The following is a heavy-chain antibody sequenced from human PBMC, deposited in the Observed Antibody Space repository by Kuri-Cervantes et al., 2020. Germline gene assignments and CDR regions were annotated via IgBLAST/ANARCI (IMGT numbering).Heavy chain of an antibody. CDR1: GYTLTGYY. CDR3: ARPYYDSSGYYVFDP. Sequence: ASVKVSCKASGYTLTGYYMHWVRQAPGQGLEWMGWISAYNGNTNYARKLQGRVTMTTDTSTSTAYMELRSLRSDDTAVYYCARPYYDSSGYYVFDPRGQGTLVTVSS. J-gene: IGHJ5*02. CDR2: ISAYNGNT. V-gene: IGHV1-18*04. D-gene: IGHD3-22*01.